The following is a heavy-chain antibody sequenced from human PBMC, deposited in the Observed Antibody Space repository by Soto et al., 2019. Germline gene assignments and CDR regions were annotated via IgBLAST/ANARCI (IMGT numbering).Heavy chain of an antibody. CDR1: GFTFSSYG. D-gene: IGHD2-21*02. V-gene: IGHV3-33*01. Sequence: GGSLRLSCAASGFTFSSYGMHWVRQAPGKGLEWVAVIWYDGSNKYYADSVKGRFTISRDNSKNTLYLQMNSLRAEDTAVYYCARASDTVVTPKLDPWGQGTLVTVSS. CDR2: IWYDGSNK. CDR3: ARASDTVVTPKLDP. J-gene: IGHJ5*02.